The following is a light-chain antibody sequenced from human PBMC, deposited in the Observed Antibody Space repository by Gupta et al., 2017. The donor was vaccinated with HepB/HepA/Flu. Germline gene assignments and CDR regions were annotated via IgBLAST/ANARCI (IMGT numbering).Light chain of an antibody. CDR1: QSGLYSSNGRNY. CDR2: WAS. J-gene: IGKJ1*01. CDR3: QQEYRSPHT. Sequence: EIVMTQSPDSLAVSLGERATINCKSSQSGLYSSNGRNYLAWYQLKPGQPPKLLIYWASTRESGVADRFSGSGSGTDFTLTISSLQAEDVAVYYCQQEYRSPHTFGQGTKVEIK. V-gene: IGKV4-1*01.